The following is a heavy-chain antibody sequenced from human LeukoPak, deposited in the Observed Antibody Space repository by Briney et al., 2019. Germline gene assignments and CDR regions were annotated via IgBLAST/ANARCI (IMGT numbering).Heavy chain of an antibody. Sequence: GGSLRLSCAGSGFTFSSYGLHWVRQAPGKGLEWVALISYDGVNKYYADSVKGRFTIFRDNSKNTLYLQMNSLKAEDTAVYYCAKWRNSWYYFDDWGQGTLVTVSS. J-gene: IGHJ4*02. CDR3: AKWRNSWYYFDD. CDR2: ISYDGVNK. D-gene: IGHD6-13*01. CDR1: GFTFSSYG. V-gene: IGHV3-30*18.